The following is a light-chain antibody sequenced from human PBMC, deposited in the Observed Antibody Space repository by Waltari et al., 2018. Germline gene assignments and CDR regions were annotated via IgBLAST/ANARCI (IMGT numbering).Light chain of an antibody. J-gene: IGLJ3*02. CDR1: GPDTANHP. V-gene: IGLV1-44*01. CDR3: AAWDDSLNGPT. Sequence: QSVLTQPPSASGTPGQRVTISCSGSGPDTANHPVNWFQQLPRTAPKLLIYNNNQRPSGVPDRFSGSKSGTSASLAISGLQSEDEADYYCAAWDDSLNGPTFGQGT. CDR2: NNN.